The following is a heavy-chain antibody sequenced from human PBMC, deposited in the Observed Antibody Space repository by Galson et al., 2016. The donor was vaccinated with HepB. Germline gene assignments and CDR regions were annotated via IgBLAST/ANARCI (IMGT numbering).Heavy chain of an antibody. CDR1: GFSFSSYG. CDR2: ISYDGTIK. CDR3: AKDQRVDFWSGSNYYYYGVDV. D-gene: IGHD3-3*01. J-gene: IGHJ6*01. V-gene: IGHV3-30*18. Sequence: SLRLSCAASGFSFSSYGMYWVRQAPGKGLDWVALISYDGTIKDYADSVKGRFTISRDNSKNTLFLQMNSLRTDDTAVYYCAKDQRVDFWSGSNYYYYGVDVWGQGTAVTVSS.